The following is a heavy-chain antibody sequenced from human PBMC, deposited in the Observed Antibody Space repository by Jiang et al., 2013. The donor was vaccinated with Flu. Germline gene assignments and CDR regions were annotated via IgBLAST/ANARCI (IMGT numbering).Heavy chain of an antibody. CDR1: SGSISSHY. Sequence: GPGLVKPSETLSLTCTVSSGSISSHYWSWIRQPPGKGLEWIGYIHNSGTTNHNPSLKSRVTISIDTSTNQFSLKLISVTAPDTAVYYCARSYCGGDCYSMFGYSYYGMDVWGQGTTVTVSS. CDR3: ARSYCGGDCYSMFGYSYYGMDV. CDR2: IHNSGTT. V-gene: IGHV4-59*08. D-gene: IGHD2-21*02. J-gene: IGHJ6*02.